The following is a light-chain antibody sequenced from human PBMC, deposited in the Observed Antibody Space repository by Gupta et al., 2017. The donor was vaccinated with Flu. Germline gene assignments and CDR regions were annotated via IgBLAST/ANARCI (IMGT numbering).Light chain of an antibody. Sequence: DIQMTQSPSILSASMGDTVTITCRASQSISPWLAWYQQKPGKAPKVLICKVSNLESGVPSRFSGSASGTEFTLTISSLQPDDFATYYCQQYSTYPLTFGGGTSVQIK. J-gene: IGKJ4*01. CDR3: QQYSTYPLT. V-gene: IGKV1-5*03. CDR2: KVS. CDR1: QSISPW.